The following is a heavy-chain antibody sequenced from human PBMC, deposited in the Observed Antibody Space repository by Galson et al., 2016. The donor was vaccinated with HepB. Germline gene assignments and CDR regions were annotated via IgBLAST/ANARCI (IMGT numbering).Heavy chain of an antibody. CDR3: ARRRGGDAFDI. Sequence: SETLSLTCTVSGGSISSYYWSWIRQPPGKGLEWIGYIYYSGSTNYNPSLKSRVTISVDTSKNQSSLKLSSVTAADTAVYYCARRRGGDAFDIWGQGTMVTVSS. CDR2: IYYSGST. D-gene: IGHD2-15*01. CDR1: GGSISSYY. J-gene: IGHJ3*02. V-gene: IGHV4-59*08.